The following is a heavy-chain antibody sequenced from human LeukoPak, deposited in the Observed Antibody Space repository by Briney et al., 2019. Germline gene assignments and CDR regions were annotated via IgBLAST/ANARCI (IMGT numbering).Heavy chain of an antibody. CDR3: ARDFRVTTEYNWFDP. V-gene: IGHV1-2*02. Sequence: ASVEVSCKASGYTFTGYYLHWVRQAPGQGLEWMGWINPNSGGTNYAQKFQGRVTMTRDTSISTAYMELRRLKSDDTAVYYCARDFRVTTEYNWFDPWGQGTLVTVSS. D-gene: IGHD3-3*01. J-gene: IGHJ5*02. CDR1: GYTFTGYY. CDR2: INPNSGGT.